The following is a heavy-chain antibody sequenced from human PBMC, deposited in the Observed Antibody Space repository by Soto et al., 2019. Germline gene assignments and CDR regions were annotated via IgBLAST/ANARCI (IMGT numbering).Heavy chain of an antibody. Sequence: QVQLMESGGDVVQPGRSLRVSCAASGFTFSDNGMHWVRQAPGKGLEWVAVISYDGSNKYYADSVKGRFTISRNNSKNTLYLQMNSLRVEDTAVYYCAKSGYDYGMDVWGQGTTVTVSS. V-gene: IGHV3-30*18. D-gene: IGHD1-26*01. CDR1: GFTFSDNG. CDR3: AKSGYDYGMDV. CDR2: ISYDGSNK. J-gene: IGHJ6*02.